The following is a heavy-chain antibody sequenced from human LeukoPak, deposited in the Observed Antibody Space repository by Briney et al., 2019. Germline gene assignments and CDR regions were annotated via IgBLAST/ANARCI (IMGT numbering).Heavy chain of an antibody. CDR1: GFIFTSYG. Sequence: PGGSLRLSCAASGFIFTSYGMHWVREAPGRGLEWVAFIRFDGSSAYYADSVKGRFTVSRDNSKNTLYLQMNSLRVEDTAVYYCAKVSVVMVNDAFDIWGQGTMVIVSS. V-gene: IGHV3-30*02. J-gene: IGHJ3*02. D-gene: IGHD3-22*01. CDR3: AKVSVVMVNDAFDI. CDR2: IRFDGSSA.